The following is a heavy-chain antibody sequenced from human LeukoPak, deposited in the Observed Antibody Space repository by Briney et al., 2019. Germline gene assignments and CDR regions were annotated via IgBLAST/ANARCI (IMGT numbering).Heavy chain of an antibody. CDR3: AKDPEGYFDY. V-gene: IGHV3-9*01. J-gene: IGHJ4*02. CDR2: ISWNSGSI. CDR1: GFTFDEYA. Sequence: GGSLRLSCAASGFTFDEYAMHWVRQAPGRGLEGVSGISWNSGSIGYADSVKGRFTISRDNAKNSLYLQMNSLRAEDTALYYCAKDPEGYFDYWGQGTLVTVSS.